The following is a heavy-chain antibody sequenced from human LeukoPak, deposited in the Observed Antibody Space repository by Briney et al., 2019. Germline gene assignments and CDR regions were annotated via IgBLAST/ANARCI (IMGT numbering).Heavy chain of an antibody. Sequence: GGSLRLSCAASGFTFSTYSVNWVRQAPGKGLEWVSVLYSDGNTKYADSVQGRFTISRDNSKNTLYLEMNSLSPDDTAVYYCARGVEPLAANTLAYWGQGTLVTVSS. CDR3: ARGVEPLAANTLAY. CDR1: GFTFSTYS. D-gene: IGHD1-14*01. CDR2: LYSDGNT. J-gene: IGHJ4*02. V-gene: IGHV3-53*01.